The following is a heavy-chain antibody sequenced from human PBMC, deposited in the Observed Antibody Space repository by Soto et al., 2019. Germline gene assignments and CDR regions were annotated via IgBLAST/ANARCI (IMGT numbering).Heavy chain of an antibody. CDR1: GGSFSGYY. CDR2: INHSGST. V-gene: IGHV4-34*01. D-gene: IGHD2-2*02. Sequence: QVQLQQWGAGLLKPSETLSLTCAVYGGSFSGYYWSWIRQPPGKGLEWIGEINHSGSTNYNPSLKSRVTISVDTSKNQFSLKLSSVTAADTAVYYCARGAQQGYCSSTSCYIKFYYYMDVWGKGTTVTVSS. CDR3: ARGAQQGYCSSTSCYIKFYYYMDV. J-gene: IGHJ6*03.